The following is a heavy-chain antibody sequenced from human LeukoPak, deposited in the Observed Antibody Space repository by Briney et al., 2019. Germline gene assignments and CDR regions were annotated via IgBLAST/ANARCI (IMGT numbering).Heavy chain of an antibody. CDR2: ISVYNGNT. D-gene: IGHD6-6*01. Sequence: ASVKVSFKASGYSFTTYGISWVRHAPGQSPEWMGWISVYNGNTNYAQKLQGRVTMTTDTSTSTAYMELRSLRYDDTAVYYCARDMIAARPNWFDPWGQGTLVTVSS. CDR1: GYSFTTYG. V-gene: IGHV1-18*01. CDR3: ARDMIAARPNWFDP. J-gene: IGHJ5*02.